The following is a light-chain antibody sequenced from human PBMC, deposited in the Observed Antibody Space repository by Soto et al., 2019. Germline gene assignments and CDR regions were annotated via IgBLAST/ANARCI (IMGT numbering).Light chain of an antibody. Sequence: QSALTQPASVSGSPGQSITISCTGTSSDVGSYNLVSWYQQHPGKAPKLMIYEVSKRPSGVSNRFSGSKSGNTASLTISGLQAEDEADYYCCSYAGSSTPWVFGEGTKLTVL. CDR2: EVS. CDR1: SSDVGSYNL. V-gene: IGLV2-23*02. CDR3: CSYAGSSTPWV. J-gene: IGLJ3*02.